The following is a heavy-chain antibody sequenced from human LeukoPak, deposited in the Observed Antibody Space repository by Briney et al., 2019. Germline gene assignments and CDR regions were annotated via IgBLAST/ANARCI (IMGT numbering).Heavy chain of an antibody. Sequence: GGSLRLSCVASGFTFGTSWMSWVRQTPGKGLEWVALLNEDGRDERYVDSVKGRFTVSRDNAKNSVSLQLNSLRVEDTGVYYCARDPAWGSVDIWGQGTMVTVSS. J-gene: IGHJ3*02. D-gene: IGHD3-16*01. CDR2: LNEDGRDE. CDR1: GFTFGTSW. V-gene: IGHV3-7*01. CDR3: ARDPAWGSVDI.